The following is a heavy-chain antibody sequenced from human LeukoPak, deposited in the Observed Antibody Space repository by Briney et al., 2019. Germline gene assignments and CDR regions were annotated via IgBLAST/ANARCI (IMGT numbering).Heavy chain of an antibody. Sequence: SETLSLTCTVSGGSISSTSHYWGWVRQPPGKGLEWIGNIYYSGSTYYNPSLKSRVTLFVDTSRNQFSLKLSSVTAADTAVYYCARHEGYSYDYWGQGTLVTVSS. CDR3: ARHEGYSYDY. V-gene: IGHV4-39*01. CDR2: IYYSGST. CDR1: GGSISSTSHY. J-gene: IGHJ4*02.